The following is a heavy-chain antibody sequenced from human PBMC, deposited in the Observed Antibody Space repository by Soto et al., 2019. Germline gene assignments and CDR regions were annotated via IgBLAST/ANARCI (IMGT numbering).Heavy chain of an antibody. CDR3: ARGSLWDDSSGYYPFYFDY. J-gene: IGHJ4*02. CDR2: IYYSGNP. CDR1: GDSISSNY. D-gene: IGHD3-22*01. Sequence: PSETLSLTCTVSGDSISSNYWSWIRQPPGKGLEWIGYIYYSGNPTYNPSFKSRVTMSVDTSKNQFSLKLSSVTAADTAVYYCARGSLWDDSSGYYPFYFDYWGQGTLVTVSS. V-gene: IGHV4-59*08.